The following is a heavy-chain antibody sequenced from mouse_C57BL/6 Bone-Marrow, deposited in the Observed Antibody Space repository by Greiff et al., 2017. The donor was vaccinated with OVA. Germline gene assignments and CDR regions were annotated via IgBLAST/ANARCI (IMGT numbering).Heavy chain of an antibody. CDR3: ASEWLLRVVLYY. J-gene: IGHJ2*01. Sequence: VKVVESGPGLVAPSQSLSITCTVSGFSLTSYGVDWVRQSPGKGLEWLGVIWGVGSTNYNSALKSRLSISKDNSKSQVFLKMNSLQTDDTAMYYCASEWLLRVVLYYWGQGTTLTVSS. CDR2: IWGVGST. CDR1: GFSLTSYG. V-gene: IGHV2-6*01. D-gene: IGHD2-3*01.